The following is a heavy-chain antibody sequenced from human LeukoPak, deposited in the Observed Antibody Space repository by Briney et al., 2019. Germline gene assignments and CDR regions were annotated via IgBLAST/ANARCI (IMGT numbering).Heavy chain of an antibody. CDR2: ISHSGNT. J-gene: IGHJ4*02. CDR1: GYSIGSGYF. V-gene: IGHV4-38-2*02. D-gene: IGHD4-23*01. CDR3: ATEDGGTHTTDY. Sequence: PPETLSLTCTVSGYSIGSGYFWAWIRQTPEKGLEWIGSISHSGNTYYTPSLRRRVLISADTSRNKFSLELRSVTAADTALYFCATEDGGTHTTDYGGQGILVSVSS.